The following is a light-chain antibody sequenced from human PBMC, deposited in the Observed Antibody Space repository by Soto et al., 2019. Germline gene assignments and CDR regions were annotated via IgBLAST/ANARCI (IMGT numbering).Light chain of an antibody. J-gene: IGLJ2*01. CDR2: RDI. CDR3: AAWDDSLTGVV. CDR1: SSNIGSNH. V-gene: IGLV1-47*01. Sequence: QSALTQPPSASGTPGQRVTISCSGSSSNIGSNHVFWYQQLPGTAPKLLIYRDIQRPSGVPDRFSGSKSGTSASLAISGLRSEDEAHYYCAAWDDSLTGVVFGGGTKVTVL.